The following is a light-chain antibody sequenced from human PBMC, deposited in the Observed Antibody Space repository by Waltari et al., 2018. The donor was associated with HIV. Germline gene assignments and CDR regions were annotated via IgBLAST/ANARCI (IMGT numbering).Light chain of an antibody. Sequence: QSVLTQPPSVSGAPGQRVTISCTGSSPNTGAGYDVHWFQQLPGTAPKLLIYADDNRPSGVPDRFSGSKSGTSASLAITGLQAEDEADYYCQSYDSSLSGSFVFGTGTKVTVL. J-gene: IGLJ1*01. V-gene: IGLV1-40*01. CDR1: SPNTGAGYD. CDR3: QSYDSSLSGSFV. CDR2: ADD.